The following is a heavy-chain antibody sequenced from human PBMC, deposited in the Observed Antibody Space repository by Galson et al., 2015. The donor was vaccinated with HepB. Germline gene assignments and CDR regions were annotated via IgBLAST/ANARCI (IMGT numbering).Heavy chain of an antibody. Sequence: SLRLSCAASGFTFSDYYMSWIRQAPGKGLEWVSYISSSSSYTNYADSVKGRFTISRDNAKNSLYLQMNSLRAEDTAVYYCARVRRHYYGSGSYRRALDYWGQGTLVTVSS. V-gene: IGHV3-11*06. D-gene: IGHD3-10*01. J-gene: IGHJ4*02. CDR2: ISSSSSYT. CDR3: ARVRRHYYGSGSYRRALDY. CDR1: GFTFSDYY.